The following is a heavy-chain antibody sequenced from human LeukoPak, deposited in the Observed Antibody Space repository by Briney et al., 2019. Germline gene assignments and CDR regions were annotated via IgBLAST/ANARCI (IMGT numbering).Heavy chain of an antibody. CDR3: ARIYYRRSDYHYYYMDV. Sequence: GASVKVSCKASGYTFTSHDINWVRQAPGQGLEWVGWMNPNSGNTGSAQKVQGRITITMNTSISTAYMELSSLRSEDTAVYYCARIYYRRSDYHYYYMDVWGEGTTVTVSS. CDR1: GYTFTSHD. D-gene: IGHD3-10*01. J-gene: IGHJ6*03. CDR2: MNPNSGNT. V-gene: IGHV1-8*01.